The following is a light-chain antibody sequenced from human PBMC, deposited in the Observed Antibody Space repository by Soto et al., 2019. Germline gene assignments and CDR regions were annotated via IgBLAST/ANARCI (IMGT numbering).Light chain of an antibody. CDR2: SNT. CDR1: RSNTGAGYD. CDR3: QSYDSSLTIWV. J-gene: IGLJ3*02. Sequence: QSVLTQPPSVSGAPGQRVTISCTGSRSNTGAGYDVHWYQQLPGTVPKRIIYSNTKRPSGVPDRFSGSKSGTSASLAITGLKAEDEDDYYCQSYDSSLTIWVFGGETKLTVL. V-gene: IGLV1-40*01.